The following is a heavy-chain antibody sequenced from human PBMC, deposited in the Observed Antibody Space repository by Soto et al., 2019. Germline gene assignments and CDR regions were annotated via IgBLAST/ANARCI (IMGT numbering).Heavy chain of an antibody. CDR1: GFTFTSYA. V-gene: IGHV3-23*01. Sequence: EVQLLESGGGLVQPGGSLRLSCAASGFTFTSYAMSWVRQAPGKGLEWVSTISGSGGSTYYVDSVKGRFTISRDNSKNTRYLQMNSLRAEDTAVYYCAKGLTMVRGDPFELWGRGTLVTVSS. D-gene: IGHD3-10*01. CDR3: AKGLTMVRGDPFEL. CDR2: ISGSGGST. J-gene: IGHJ2*01.